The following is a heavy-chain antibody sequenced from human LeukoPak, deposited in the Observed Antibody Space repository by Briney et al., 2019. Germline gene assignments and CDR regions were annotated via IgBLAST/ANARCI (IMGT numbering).Heavy chain of an antibody. CDR1: GGSISGYY. D-gene: IGHD1-26*01. Sequence: NPSETLSLTCTVSGGSISGYYWSWIRQPAGKGLEWIGRIYTSGSTNYNPSLKSRVTMSVDTSKNQFSLKLSSVTAADTAVYYCARGELGATIEFDYWGQGTLVTVSS. V-gene: IGHV4-4*07. CDR3: ARGELGATIEFDY. J-gene: IGHJ4*02. CDR2: IYTSGST.